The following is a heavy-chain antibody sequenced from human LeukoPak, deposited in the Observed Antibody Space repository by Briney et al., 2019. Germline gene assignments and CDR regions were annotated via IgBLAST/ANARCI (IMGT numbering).Heavy chain of an antibody. V-gene: IGHV4-61*02. J-gene: IGHJ6*04. CDR2: IYSSGST. CDR1: GGSISSGFYY. Sequence: SGTLSLTCTVSGGSISSGFYYWSWIRQPAGKGLEWIGRIYSSGSTNYNPSLKSRVTISVDTSKNQFSLKLSSVTAADTAVYYCARGLSGDFWSGCGMDVWGKGTTVTVSS. D-gene: IGHD3-3*01. CDR3: ARGLSGDFWSGCGMDV.